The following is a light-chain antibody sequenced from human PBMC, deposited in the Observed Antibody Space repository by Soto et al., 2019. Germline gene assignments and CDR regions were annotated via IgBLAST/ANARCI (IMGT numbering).Light chain of an antibody. CDR1: QSVMQSDGKTS. Sequence: IGMTQTQHSLSVTPGQPASISCKSSQSVMQSDGKTSLYWYLQKPGQPPQLLIYELSNRFSGVPDRFSGSGSGTDFTLKISGVEAEDVEVYYCMQAIEPPLTFGAGTKVDIK. CDR2: ELS. V-gene: IGKV2D-29*01. CDR3: MQAIEPPLT. J-gene: IGKJ4*01.